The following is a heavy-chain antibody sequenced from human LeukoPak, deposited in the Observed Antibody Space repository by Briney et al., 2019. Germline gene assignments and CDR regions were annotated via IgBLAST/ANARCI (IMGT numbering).Heavy chain of an antibody. CDR1: GFTFNTYA. D-gene: IGHD6-13*01. Sequence: PGGSLRLSCATSGFTFNTYAMGWVRQAPGKGLEWVSTISGSGDSTYYADSVKGRFTISRDNSKNTLYLQINSVRAEDTAVYYCARAYSSSWYDFWGQGTLVTVSS. J-gene: IGHJ5*01. CDR2: ISGSGDST. CDR3: ARAYSSSWYDF. V-gene: IGHV3-23*01.